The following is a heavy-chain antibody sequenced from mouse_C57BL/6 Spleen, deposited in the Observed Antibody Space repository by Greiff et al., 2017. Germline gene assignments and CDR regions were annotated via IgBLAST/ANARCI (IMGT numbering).Heavy chain of an antibody. J-gene: IGHJ1*03. Sequence: VQLQQSGAELARPGASVKMSCKASGYTFTSYTMHWVKQRPGQGLEWIGYINPSSGYTKYNQKFKDKATLTADKSSSTAYMQLSSRTSEDSAVYYCARKDDGYYVGWYFDVWGTGTTVTVSS. CDR2: INPSSGYT. CDR1: GYTFTSYT. D-gene: IGHD2-3*01. V-gene: IGHV1-4*01. CDR3: ARKDDGYYVGWYFDV.